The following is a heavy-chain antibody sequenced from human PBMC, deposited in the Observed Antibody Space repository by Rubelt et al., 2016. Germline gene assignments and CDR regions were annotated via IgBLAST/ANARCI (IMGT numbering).Heavy chain of an antibody. J-gene: IGHJ3*01. CDR1: GFTVKSYA. Sequence: EVQLLESGGGLVQPGGSLRLSCAASGFTVKSYAMSWVRRAPGMGLEGVSGMTGDGGLIYYGGSVKGRLHISRENTRNSLYLQMNSLSAGVTAVYYCACDQFDSCGPNTKLAFDVWGQGTMLSVSS. V-gene: IGHV3-23*01. CDR3: ACDQFDSCGPNTKLAFDV. D-gene: IGHD3-22*01. CDR2: MTGDGGLI.